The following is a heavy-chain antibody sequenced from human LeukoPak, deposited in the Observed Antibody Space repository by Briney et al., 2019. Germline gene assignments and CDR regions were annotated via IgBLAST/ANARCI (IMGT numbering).Heavy chain of an antibody. J-gene: IGHJ4*02. Sequence: GGSLRLSCAASGFTFSTRSMNWVRQAPGKGLEWVSYISSSSDIIHYADSVKGRFTISRDNAKNSLYLQMNSLRAEDTAVYYCASSPTLTGNDYWGQGTLVTVSS. D-gene: IGHD3-9*01. CDR1: GFTFSTRS. V-gene: IGHV3-48*04. CDR2: ISSSSDII. CDR3: ASSPTLTGNDY.